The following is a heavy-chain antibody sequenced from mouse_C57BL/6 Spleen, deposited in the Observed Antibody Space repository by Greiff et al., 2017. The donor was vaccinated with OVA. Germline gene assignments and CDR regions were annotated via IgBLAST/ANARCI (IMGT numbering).Heavy chain of an antibody. V-gene: IGHV1-18*01. D-gene: IGHD2-10*01. Sequence: VQLQQSGPELVKPGASVKIPCKASGYTFTDYNMDWVKQSHGKSLEWIGDINPNNGGTIYNQKFKGKATLTVDKSSSTAYMELRSLTSEDTAVYYCARPYWDYYAMDYWGQGTSVTVSS. J-gene: IGHJ4*01. CDR1: GYTFTDYN. CDR3: ARPYWDYYAMDY. CDR2: INPNNGGT.